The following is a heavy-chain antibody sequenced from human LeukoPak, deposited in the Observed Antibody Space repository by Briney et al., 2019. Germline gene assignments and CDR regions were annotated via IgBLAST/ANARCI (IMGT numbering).Heavy chain of an antibody. CDR2: IIPIFGIA. CDR1: GGTFSSYA. J-gene: IGHJ4*02. D-gene: IGHD3-22*01. V-gene: IGHV1-69*04. CDR3: ARDPSEYYYDSSGYLDY. Sequence: SVKVSCKASGGTFSSYAISWVRQAPGQGLEWMGRIIPIFGIANYAQKFQGRVTITADKSTSTAYMELSSLRSEDTAVYYCARDPSEYYYDSSGYLDYWGQGTLSPSPQ.